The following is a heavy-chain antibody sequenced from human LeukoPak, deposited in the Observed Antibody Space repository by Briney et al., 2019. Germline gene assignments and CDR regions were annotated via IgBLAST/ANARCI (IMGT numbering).Heavy chain of an antibody. CDR2: ISWNSGSI. J-gene: IGHJ4*02. CDR1: GFTFDDYA. CDR3: AKVSRTYYYDSSGYYPPYFDY. Sequence: GRSLRLSCAASGFTFDDYAMHWVRQAPGKGLEWVSGISWNSGSIGYADSVKGRSTISRDNAKNSLYLQMNSLRAEDTALYYCAKVSRTYYYDSSGYYPPYFDYWGQGTLVTVSS. D-gene: IGHD3-22*01. V-gene: IGHV3-9*01.